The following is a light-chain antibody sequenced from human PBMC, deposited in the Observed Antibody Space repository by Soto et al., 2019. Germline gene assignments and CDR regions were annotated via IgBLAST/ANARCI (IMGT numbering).Light chain of an antibody. V-gene: IGKV3-11*01. CDR3: QQRSNWPPIT. Sequence: EVVLTQSPATLSLSPGDRATLSCRASQGVGSFLAWYQQKPGQAPRLLIYDASIRATVIPARFSGSGSGTDFTLTISSLEPEDFAVYYCQQRSNWPPITFGHGTRLEIK. CDR1: QGVGSF. J-gene: IGKJ5*01. CDR2: DAS.